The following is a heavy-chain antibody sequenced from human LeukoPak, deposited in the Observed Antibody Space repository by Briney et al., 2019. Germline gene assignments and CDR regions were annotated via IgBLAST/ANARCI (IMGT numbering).Heavy chain of an antibody. J-gene: IGHJ4*02. Sequence: GGSLRLSCAASGFTFSTYSMNWVRQAPGKGLEWVSSITPSGSYIYYATSVKGRFTISRDNAKNSLYLQMNSLRAEDTAVYYCARDFSSGSIWGQGTLVTVSS. CDR2: ITPSGSYI. CDR1: GFTFSTYS. CDR3: ARDFSSGSI. D-gene: IGHD6-25*01. V-gene: IGHV3-21*01.